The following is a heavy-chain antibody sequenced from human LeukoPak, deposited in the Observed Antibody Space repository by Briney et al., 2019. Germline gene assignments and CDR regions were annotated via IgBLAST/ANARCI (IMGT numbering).Heavy chain of an antibody. D-gene: IGHD6-13*01. CDR2: IYPGDSDT. CDR1: GYTFTSFW. J-gene: IGHJ4*02. Sequence: GESLKISCKGSGYTFTSFWIGWVRQMSGKGLEWMGIIYPGDSDTRYSPSSQGQVTISVDKSISTAYLQWSSLKASDTAMYYRARGGVFTYYFDYWGQGTLVTVSS. CDR3: ARGGVFTYYFDY. V-gene: IGHV5-51*01.